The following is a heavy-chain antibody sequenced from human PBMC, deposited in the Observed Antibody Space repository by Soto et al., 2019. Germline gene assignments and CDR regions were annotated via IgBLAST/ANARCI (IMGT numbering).Heavy chain of an antibody. CDR1: GGTFSTYA. J-gene: IGHJ4*02. V-gene: IGHV1-69*13. CDR2: IIPLFGTA. D-gene: IGHD3-22*01. Sequence: WASVKVSCKASGGTFSTYAIDWVRQAPGQGLEWMGGIIPLFGTAKYAQNFQGRITITADESTNTAYMELRSLRSQDTAVYYCARGVHYDSSGYYYFYWGQGTLVTVSS. CDR3: ARGVHYDSSGYYYFY.